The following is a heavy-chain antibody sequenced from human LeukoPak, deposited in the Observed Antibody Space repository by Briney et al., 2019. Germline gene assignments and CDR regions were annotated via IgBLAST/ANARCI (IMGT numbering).Heavy chain of an antibody. CDR3: ARVAPNRRYCSGGSCLNYFDY. J-gene: IGHJ4*02. CDR2: INPNSGGT. CDR1: GYTFTGYY. Sequence: ASVKVSCKASGYTFTGYYMHWVRQAPGQGLEWMGWINPNSGGTNYAQKFQGRVTMTRDTSISTAYMDLRSLRSDDRAVYYCARVAPNRRYCSGGSCLNYFDYWGQGTLVTVSS. D-gene: IGHD2-15*01. V-gene: IGHV1-2*02.